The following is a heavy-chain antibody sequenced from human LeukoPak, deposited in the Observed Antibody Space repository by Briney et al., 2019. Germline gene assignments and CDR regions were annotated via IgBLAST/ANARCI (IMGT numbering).Heavy chain of an antibody. J-gene: IGHJ5*02. CDR1: GGSISSYY. D-gene: IGHD2-15*01. CDR2: IYTSGST. CDR3: ARDRGRYCSGGSCLDP. Sequence: PSETLSLTCTVSGGSISSYYWSWIRQPAGKGLEWIGRIYTSGSTNYNPSLKSRVTMSVDTSKNQFSLKLSSVTAADTAVYYCARDRGRYCSGGSCLDPWGQGTLVTVSS. V-gene: IGHV4-4*07.